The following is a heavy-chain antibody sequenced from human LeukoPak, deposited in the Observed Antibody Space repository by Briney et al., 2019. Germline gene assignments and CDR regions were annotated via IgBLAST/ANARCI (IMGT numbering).Heavy chain of an antibody. CDR2: INPNSGGT. CDR1: GYTFTGYY. D-gene: IGHD2-8*01. J-gene: IGHJ4*02. CDR3: ARGLMVYHTGEEADY. Sequence: ASVKVSCKASGYTFTGYYMHWVRQAPGQGLEWMGRINPNSGGTNYAQKFQGRVTMTRDTSISTAYMELSRLRSDGTAVYYCARGLMVYHTGEEADYWGQGTLVTVSS. V-gene: IGHV1-2*06.